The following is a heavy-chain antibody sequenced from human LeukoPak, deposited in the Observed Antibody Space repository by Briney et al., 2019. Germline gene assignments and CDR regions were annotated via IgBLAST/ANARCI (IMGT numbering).Heavy chain of an antibody. CDR2: ISGYNGDT. J-gene: IGHJ2*01. CDR1: GYTFRNYG. V-gene: IGHV1-18*01. D-gene: IGHD2-15*01. Sequence: APVKVSCKASGYTFRNYGVNWVRQAPGQGLECVGWISGYNGDTHYAQKLQDRVTLTIDTSTDTAYMELRSLRSDDTAVYYCARDRGGYWYFALWGRGSLVTVSS. CDR3: ARDRGGYWYFAL.